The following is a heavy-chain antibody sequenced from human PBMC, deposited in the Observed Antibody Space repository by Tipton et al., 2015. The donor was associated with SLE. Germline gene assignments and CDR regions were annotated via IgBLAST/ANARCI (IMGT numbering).Heavy chain of an antibody. CDR2: ISYDGSYK. D-gene: IGHD3-3*01. CDR3: ASLPYDFWSLHYYYSMDV. CDR1: GFTFSTSW. V-gene: IGHV3-30*03. Sequence: SLRLSCFASGFTFSTSWMTWVRQAPGKGLEWVALISYDGSYKYYADSVKGRFTISRDNSKNTLYLQVNSLRPDDTGVYYCASLPYDFWSLHYYYSMDVWGKGTTVTVSS. J-gene: IGHJ6*03.